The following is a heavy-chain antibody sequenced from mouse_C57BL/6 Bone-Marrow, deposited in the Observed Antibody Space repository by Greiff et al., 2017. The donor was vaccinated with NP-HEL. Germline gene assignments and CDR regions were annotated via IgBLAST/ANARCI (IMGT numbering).Heavy chain of an antibody. D-gene: IGHD1-2*01. J-gene: IGHJ1*03. CDR2: IHPNSGST. CDR1: GYTFTSYW. Sequence: QVQLQQPGAELVKPGASVKLSCKASGYTFTSYWMHWVKQRPGQGLEWIGMIHPNSGSTNYNEKFKSKATLTVDKSSSTAYMQLCSLTSEDSAVYYCAREKLLRPYWYFDVWGTETTVTVSS. V-gene: IGHV1-64*01. CDR3: AREKLLRPYWYFDV.